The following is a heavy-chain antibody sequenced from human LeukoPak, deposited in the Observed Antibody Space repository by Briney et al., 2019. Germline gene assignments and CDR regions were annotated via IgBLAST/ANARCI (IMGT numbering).Heavy chain of an antibody. J-gene: IGHJ3*02. D-gene: IGHD3-22*01. V-gene: IGHV1-69*13. CDR3: ARDQGSSGYYSDDDDAFDI. CDR1: GGTFSSYA. Sequence: GASAKVSCKASGGTFSSYAISWVRQAPGQELEWMGGIIPIFGTANYAQKFQGRVTITADESTSTAYMELSSLRSEDTAVYYCARDQGSSGYYSDDDDAFDIWGQGTMVTVSS. CDR2: IIPIFGTA.